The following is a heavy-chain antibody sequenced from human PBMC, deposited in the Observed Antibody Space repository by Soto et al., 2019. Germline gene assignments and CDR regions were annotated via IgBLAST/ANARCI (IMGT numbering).Heavy chain of an antibody. CDR1: GFTFSSYS. J-gene: IGHJ4*02. D-gene: IGHD3-3*01. CDR3: AGDGRDPFGVVIMDN. Sequence: EVQLVESGGGLVQPGGSLRLSCAASGFTFSSYSMNWVRQAPGKGLEWVSYISSSSSTIYYADSVKGRFTISRDNAKNSLYLQMNSLRAEDTAVYYCAGDGRDPFGVVIMDNWGQGTLVTVSS. CDR2: ISSSSSTI. V-gene: IGHV3-48*01.